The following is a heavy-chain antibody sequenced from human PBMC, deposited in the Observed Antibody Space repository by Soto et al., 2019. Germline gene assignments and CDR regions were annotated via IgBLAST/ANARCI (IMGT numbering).Heavy chain of an antibody. CDR2: IKSKTDGGTT. V-gene: IGHV3-15*01. D-gene: IGHD3-10*01. CDR3: TTDDGTTMVRGVIIGGYYFDY. J-gene: IGHJ4*02. Sequence: PGGSLRLSCAGSGFTPTTTPLSWVRQAPGKGLEWVGRIKSKTDGGTTDYAAPVKGRFTISRDDSKNTLYLQMNSLKTEDTAVYYCTTDDGTTMVRGVIIGGYYFDYWGQGTLVTVSS. CDR1: GFTPTTTP.